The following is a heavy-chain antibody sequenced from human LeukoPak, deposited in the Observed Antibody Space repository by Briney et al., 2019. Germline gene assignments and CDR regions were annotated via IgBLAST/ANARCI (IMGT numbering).Heavy chain of an antibody. CDR1: GYTFTGYY. J-gene: IGHJ1*01. CDR2: INPNSGGT. Sequence: ASVKVSCKASGYTFTGYYMHWVRQAPGQGLEWMGWINPNSGGTNYAQKFQGRVTMTRDTSISTAYMELSRLRSDDTAMYYCARVGRYCSGGSCYSGNVYFQHWGQGTLVTVSS. V-gene: IGHV1-2*02. CDR3: ARVGRYCSGGSCYSGNVYFQH. D-gene: IGHD2-15*01.